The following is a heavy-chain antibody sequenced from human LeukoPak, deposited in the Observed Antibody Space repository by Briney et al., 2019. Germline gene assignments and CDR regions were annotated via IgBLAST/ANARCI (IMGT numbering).Heavy chain of an antibody. V-gene: IGHV4-30-4*01. Sequence: PSQTLSLTCTVSGGSISSGDYYWSWIRQPPGKGLEWIGCIYYSGSTYYNPALKSRVTISVDMSKNQFSLKLSSVTAADTAVYYCAREQVAASDYYYYGMDVWGQGTTVTVSS. D-gene: IGHD2-15*01. CDR3: AREQVAASDYYYYGMDV. CDR2: IYYSGST. J-gene: IGHJ6*02. CDR1: GGSISSGDYY.